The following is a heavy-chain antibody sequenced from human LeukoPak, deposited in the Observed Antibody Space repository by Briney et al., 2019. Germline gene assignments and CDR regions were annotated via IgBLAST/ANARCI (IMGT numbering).Heavy chain of an antibody. CDR2: IIPIFGTA. CDR1: GGTFSSYA. D-gene: IGHD3-3*01. V-gene: IGHV1-69*05. CDR3: ARAFGSGYYLWWFDP. J-gene: IGHJ5*02. Sequence: ASVKVSCKASGGTFSSYAIGWVRQAPGQGLEWMGGIIPIFGTANYAQKFQGRVTITTDESTSTAYMELSSLRSEDTAVYYCARAFGSGYYLWWFDPWGQGTLVTVSS.